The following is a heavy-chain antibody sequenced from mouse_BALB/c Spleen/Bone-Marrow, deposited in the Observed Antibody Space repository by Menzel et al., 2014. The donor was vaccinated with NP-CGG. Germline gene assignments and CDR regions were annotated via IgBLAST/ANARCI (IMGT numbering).Heavy chain of an antibody. J-gene: IGHJ4*01. Sequence: VQLQQSGPGLVKPSQSLSLTCSVTGYSITSGYYWNWIRQFPENKLEWMDYISYGGSNNYNPSLKNRISITRDTSKNQFFLKLNSVTTEDTATYYCARGNGYAMDYWGQGTSVTVSS. CDR1: GYSITSGYY. CDR2: ISYGGSN. CDR3: ARGNGYAMDY. V-gene: IGHV3-6*02.